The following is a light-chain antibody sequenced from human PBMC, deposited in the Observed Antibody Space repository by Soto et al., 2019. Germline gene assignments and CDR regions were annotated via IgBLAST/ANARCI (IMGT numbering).Light chain of an antibody. J-gene: IGKJ4*01. CDR2: STS. V-gene: IGKV3-15*01. CDR3: QQYNNWPRALT. Sequence: EIVMTQSPATLSVSPGERATPSCRASQSISSNLAWYQQKPGQAPRLLIYSTSTRATGIPARFSGSGSGTEFTLTISSLQSEDFAVYYCQQYNNWPRALTFGGGTKVEIK. CDR1: QSISSN.